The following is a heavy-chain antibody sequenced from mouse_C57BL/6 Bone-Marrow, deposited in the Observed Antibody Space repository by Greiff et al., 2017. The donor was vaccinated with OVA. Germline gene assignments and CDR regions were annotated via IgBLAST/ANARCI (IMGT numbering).Heavy chain of an antibody. V-gene: IGHV5-4*03. CDR1: GFTFSSYA. D-gene: IGHD4-1*01. J-gene: IGHJ3*01. CDR2: ISDGGSYT. CDR3: ARGNWDLAWFAY. Sequence: EVKLVESGGGLVKPGGSLKLSCAASGFTFSSYAMSWVRQTPEKRLEWVATISDGGSYTYYPDNVKGRFTISRDNAKNNLYLQMSHLKSEDTAMYYCARGNWDLAWFAYWGQGTLVTVSA.